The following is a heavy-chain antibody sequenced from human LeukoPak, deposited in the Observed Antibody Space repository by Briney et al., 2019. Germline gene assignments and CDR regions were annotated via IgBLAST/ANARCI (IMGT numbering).Heavy chain of an antibody. V-gene: IGHV1-2*02. D-gene: IGHD5-24*01. CDR3: ARASGDGYKES. Sequence: ASVKDSCKASGYTFTGYYMHWVRQAPGQGLEWMGWINPNSGGTNYAEKFQGRVTMTRDTSISTAYMELSRLRSDDTAVYYCARASGDGYKESWGQGTLVTVSS. CDR2: INPNSGGT. CDR1: GYTFTGYY. J-gene: IGHJ5*02.